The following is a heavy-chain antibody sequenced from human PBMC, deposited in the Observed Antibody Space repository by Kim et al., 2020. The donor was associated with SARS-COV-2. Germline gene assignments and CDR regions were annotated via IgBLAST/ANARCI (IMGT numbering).Heavy chain of an antibody. CDR3: ARGPRGPYPLDF. V-gene: IGHV3-13*01. CDR2: INDVGST. J-gene: IGHJ4*02. Sequence: GGSLRLSCAASGFILSSYDMHWVRQVPERGLEWVSEINDVGSTYYSPSVNGRFTISRESAKNSLDLQMNSLRVDDTAVYYCARGPRGPYPLDFWGQGTLVTVSS. CDR1: GFILSSYD.